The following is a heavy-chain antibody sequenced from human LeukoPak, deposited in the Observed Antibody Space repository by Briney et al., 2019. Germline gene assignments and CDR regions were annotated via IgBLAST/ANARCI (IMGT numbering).Heavy chain of an antibody. CDR3: AREDFSYDRNFDP. CDR1: GFTFSSYW. J-gene: IGHJ5*02. CDR2: INTDGSST. D-gene: IGHD3-22*01. V-gene: IGHV3-74*01. Sequence: GGSLRLSCAASGFTFSSYWMHWVRQAPGKGLVWVSRINTDGSSTSYADSVKGRFTISRDNAKNTLYLQMNSLSAEDTAVYYCAREDFSYDRNFDPWGQGTLVTASS.